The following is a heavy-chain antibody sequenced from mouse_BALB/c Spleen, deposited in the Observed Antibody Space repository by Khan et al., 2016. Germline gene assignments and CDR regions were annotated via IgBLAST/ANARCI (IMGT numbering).Heavy chain of an antibody. CDR3: VRYYRSRPGAMDY. D-gene: IGHD2-14*01. CDR1: GYTFTNYG. V-gene: IGHV9-3-1*01. J-gene: IGHJ4*01. Sequence: QIQLVQSGPELKKPGETVKISCKASGYTFTNYGMNWVKQAPGKGLKWMGWIDTYTGEPTYVDDFKGRFAFSLETSASTAYLQINNLKNEDAATCVCVRYYRSRPGAMDYWGQETSVTVSS. CDR2: IDTYTGEP.